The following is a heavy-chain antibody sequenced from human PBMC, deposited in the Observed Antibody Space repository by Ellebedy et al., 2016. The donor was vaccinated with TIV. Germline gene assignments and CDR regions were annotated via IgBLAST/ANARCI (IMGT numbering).Heavy chain of an antibody. V-gene: IGHV3-23*01. Sequence: GESLKISCVASGFTFSNYVMAWVRQVPGKGLEWVSAVSESDGRTFYADSVKGRSTISRDNSRNTLFLQMNSLRTEDTAVYYCTKRAENWGFFDCWGQGTLVTVSS. J-gene: IGHJ4*02. D-gene: IGHD7-27*01. CDR2: VSESDGRT. CDR3: TKRAENWGFFDC. CDR1: GFTFSNYV.